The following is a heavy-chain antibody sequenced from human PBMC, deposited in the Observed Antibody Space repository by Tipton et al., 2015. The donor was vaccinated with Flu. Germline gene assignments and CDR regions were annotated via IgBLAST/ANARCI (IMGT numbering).Heavy chain of an antibody. CDR3: ARVGDGYAYDY. CDR2: ISYSGST. V-gene: IGHV4-39*07. Sequence: TLSLTCTVSGGSISSSDYYWGWIRQPPGKGLEWIGSISYSGSTYYNPSLKSRVTISVDTSKNQFSLKLSSVTAADTAMYYCARVGDGYAYDYWGQGTLVTVSS. D-gene: IGHD5-24*01. J-gene: IGHJ4*02. CDR1: GGSISSSDYY.